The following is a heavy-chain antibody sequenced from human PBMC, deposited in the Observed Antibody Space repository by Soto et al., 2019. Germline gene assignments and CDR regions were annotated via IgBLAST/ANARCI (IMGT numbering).Heavy chain of an antibody. CDR1: GFSLSTSGVG. Sequence: QITLKESGPTLVKPTQTLTLTCTFSGFSLSTSGVGVVWIRQPPRKALECLALIYWDDDKRYSPSLKSRLTITKDASKNQVVLTVSNMDPVDTATYYCAHSSSRWPLGYWGQGTLVTV. CDR3: AHSSSRWPLGY. CDR2: IYWDDDK. D-gene: IGHD4-17*01. V-gene: IGHV2-5*02. J-gene: IGHJ4*02.